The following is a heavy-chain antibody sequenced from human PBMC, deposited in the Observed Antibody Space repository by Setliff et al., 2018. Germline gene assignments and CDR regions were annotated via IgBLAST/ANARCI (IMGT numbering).Heavy chain of an antibody. V-gene: IGHV3-23*03. J-gene: IGHJ4*02. CDR2: ISSDGSSI. Sequence: GGSLRLSCAASGLTFSSDAMTWVRQTPGKGLEWVSVISSDGSSIYYADSVKGRFTISRDNSKNSLYLQLNSLRVEDTAVYYCAKDGMGPTYTYFFDFWGQGSQVTVSS. D-gene: IGHD1-26*01. CDR1: GLTFSSDA. CDR3: AKDGMGPTYTYFFDF.